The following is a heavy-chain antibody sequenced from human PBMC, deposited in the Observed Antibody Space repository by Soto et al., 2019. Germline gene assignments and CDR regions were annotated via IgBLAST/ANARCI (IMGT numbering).Heavy chain of an antibody. CDR3: ARLPTYDFWSGYPYFDY. V-gene: IGHV4-39*01. J-gene: IGHJ4*02. Sequence: PSETLSLTCTVSGGSISSSSYYWGWIRQPPGKGLEWIGSIYYSGSTYYNPSLKSRVTISVDTSKNQFSLKLSSVTAADTAVYYCARLPTYDFWSGYPYFDYWGQGTRVTVSS. CDR1: GGSISSSSYY. D-gene: IGHD3-3*01. CDR2: IYYSGST.